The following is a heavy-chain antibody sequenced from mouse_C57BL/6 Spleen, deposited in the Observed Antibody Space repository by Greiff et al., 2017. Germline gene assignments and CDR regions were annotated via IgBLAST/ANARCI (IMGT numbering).Heavy chain of an antibody. V-gene: IGHV1-54*01. D-gene: IGHD2-4*01. Sequence: VQLQQSGAELVRPGTSVKVSCKASGYAFTNYLIEWVKQRPGQGLEWIGVINPGGGGTNYNEKFKGKATLTADKSSSTAYMQLSSLTSEDSAVYFCARVYYDYDAGFAYWGQGTLVTVAA. CDR1: GYAFTNYL. J-gene: IGHJ3*01. CDR2: INPGGGGT. CDR3: ARVYYDYDAGFAY.